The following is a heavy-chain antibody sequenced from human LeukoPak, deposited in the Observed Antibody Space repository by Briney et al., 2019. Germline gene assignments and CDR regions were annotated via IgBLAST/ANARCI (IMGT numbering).Heavy chain of an antibody. D-gene: IGHD6-19*01. Sequence: GRSLRLSCAASGFTFDDYAMRWVRQAPGKGLEWVSGISWNSGSIGYADSVKGRFTISRDNAKNSLYLQMNSLRAEDTALYYCAKGLEWSSSGLIDYWGQGTLVTVSS. CDR3: AKGLEWSSSGLIDY. CDR1: GFTFDDYA. CDR2: ISWNSGSI. J-gene: IGHJ4*02. V-gene: IGHV3-9*01.